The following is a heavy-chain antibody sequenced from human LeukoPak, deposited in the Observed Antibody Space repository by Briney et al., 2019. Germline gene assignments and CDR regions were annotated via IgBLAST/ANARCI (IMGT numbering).Heavy chain of an antibody. CDR3: ARHLYSSRGAYFDY. D-gene: IGHD6-13*01. Sequence: SETLSLTCTVSGGSISNYYWTWIRQPPGKGLEWIGNIYYRGSTNYNPSLKSRVSISVDTSKNQFSLKLSSVTAADTAVYYCARHLYSSRGAYFDYWGQGTLVTVSS. CDR1: GGSISNYY. J-gene: IGHJ4*02. V-gene: IGHV4-59*08. CDR2: IYYRGST.